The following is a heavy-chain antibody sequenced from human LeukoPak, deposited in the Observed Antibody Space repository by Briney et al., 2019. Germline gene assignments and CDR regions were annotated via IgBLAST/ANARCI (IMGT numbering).Heavy chain of an antibody. D-gene: IGHD3-22*01. CDR1: GFTFSGSA. Sequence: GGSLRLPCAASGFTFSGSAMHWVRQAPGKGLEWVAAAQGDGRLQYYADSVKGRFTISKDISKSTLYVQMNSLRAEDTAVYYCATGGGFYYGHWGQGTLVTVSS. V-gene: IGHV3-33*08. CDR2: AQGDGRLQ. CDR3: ATGGGFYYGH. J-gene: IGHJ4*02.